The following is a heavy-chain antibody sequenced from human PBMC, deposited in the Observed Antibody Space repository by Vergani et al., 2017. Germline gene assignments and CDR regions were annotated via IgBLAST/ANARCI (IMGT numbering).Heavy chain of an antibody. V-gene: IGHV5-51*01. CDR3: ARLYGRDSSGSKYFDY. CDR2: IHPADSDT. CDR1: RYSFTNYW. D-gene: IGHD3-22*01. Sequence: EVQLVQSGAEVKKPGESLKISCHISRYSFTNYWIGWVRQMPGKGLEWMGIIHPADSDTRYSPSFQGQVTISVDKSISTAYLQRSSLRASDSAMYYCARLYGRDSSGSKYFDYWGQGTLVTVSS. J-gene: IGHJ4*02.